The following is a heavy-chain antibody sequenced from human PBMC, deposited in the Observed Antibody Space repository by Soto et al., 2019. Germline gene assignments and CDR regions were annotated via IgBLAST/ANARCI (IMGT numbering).Heavy chain of an antibody. CDR3: ARGNSGYESRFDY. D-gene: IGHD5-12*01. CDR1: GYTFTSYD. CDR2: MNPNSGNT. Sequence: QVQLVQSGAEVKKPGASVKVSCKASGYTFTSYDINWVRQATGQGLEWMGWMNPNSGNTCYAQKVQGRITMASNTSISTAYMELSRLRSEDTAVYYCARGNSGYESRFDYWGQGTLVTVSS. J-gene: IGHJ4*02. V-gene: IGHV1-8*01.